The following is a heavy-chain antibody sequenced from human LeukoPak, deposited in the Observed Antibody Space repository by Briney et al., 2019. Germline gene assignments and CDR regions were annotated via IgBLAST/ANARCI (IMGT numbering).Heavy chain of an antibody. J-gene: IGHJ3*02. CDR3: AKVRKGVGAFDI. Sequence: PGGSLRLSCAASGFTLGIYAMSWVRQAPGKGLERVSGISNTGLTTYYTDSVKGRFTISRDSSKNTLNLQMDSLRTEDTAVYYRAKVRKGVGAFDIWGQGIMVTVSS. CDR2: ISNTGLTT. D-gene: IGHD3-16*01. CDR1: GFTLGIYA. V-gene: IGHV3-23*01.